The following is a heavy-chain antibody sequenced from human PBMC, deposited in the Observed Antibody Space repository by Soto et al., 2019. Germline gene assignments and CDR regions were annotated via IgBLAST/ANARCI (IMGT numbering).Heavy chain of an antibody. J-gene: IGHJ6*03. CDR3: ARESEDYYGSGSYYYYYYMDV. D-gene: IGHD3-10*01. CDR1: GFTFSSYW. Sequence: GGSLRLSCAASGFTFSSYWMSWVRQAPGKGLEWVANIKQDGSEKYYVDSVKGRFTISRDNAKNSLYLQMNSLRAEDTAVYYCARESEDYYGSGSYYYYYYMDVRGKGTTVTVSS. CDR2: IKQDGSEK. V-gene: IGHV3-7*01.